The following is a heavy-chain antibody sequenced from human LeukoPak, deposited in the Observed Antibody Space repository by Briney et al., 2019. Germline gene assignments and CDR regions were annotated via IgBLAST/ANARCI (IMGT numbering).Heavy chain of an antibody. Sequence: GGSLRLSCAASGFTFGSYDMHWVRQAPGEGLVWISYISHSGSTIYYADSVKGRFTISRDNAKDSLYLQLSSLRAEDTAVYYCASLSGYGRDYWGQGTLVTVSS. CDR2: ISHSGSTI. CDR1: GFTFGSYD. CDR3: ASLSGYGRDY. J-gene: IGHJ4*02. V-gene: IGHV3-48*03. D-gene: IGHD5-12*01.